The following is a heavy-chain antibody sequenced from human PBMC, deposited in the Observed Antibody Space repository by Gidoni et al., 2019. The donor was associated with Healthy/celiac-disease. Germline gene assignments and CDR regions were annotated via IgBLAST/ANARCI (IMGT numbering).Heavy chain of an antibody. Sequence: QVQLQQWGAGLLKPSETLSLTCAVYGGSFSGYYWSWIRQPPGKGLEWIGEINHSGSTNYNPSLKSRVTISVDTSKNQFSLKLSSVTAADTAVYYCARGKYYYGSGSYYPRKYYYYYGMDVWGQGTTVTVSS. CDR2: INHSGST. V-gene: IGHV4-34*01. D-gene: IGHD3-10*01. CDR3: ARGKYYYGSGSYYPRKYYYYYGMDV. CDR1: GGSFSGYY. J-gene: IGHJ6*02.